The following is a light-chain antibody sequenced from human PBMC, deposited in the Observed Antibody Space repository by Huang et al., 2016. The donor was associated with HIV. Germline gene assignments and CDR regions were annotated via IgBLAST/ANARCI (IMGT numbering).Light chain of an antibody. V-gene: IGKV1-13*02. CDR2: DAS. CDR3: QQFSV. Sequence: AIQLTPSPSSLSASAGDSVTITCRASQGISSALAWYQQKPGKAPKLLIYDASSLESGVPSRFSGSASGTDFTLAISSLQPEDFATYYCQQFSVFGGGTKVELK. CDR1: QGISSA. J-gene: IGKJ4*01.